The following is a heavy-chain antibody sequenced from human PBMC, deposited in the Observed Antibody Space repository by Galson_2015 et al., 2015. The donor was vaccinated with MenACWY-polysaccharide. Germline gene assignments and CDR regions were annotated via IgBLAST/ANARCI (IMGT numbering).Heavy chain of an antibody. J-gene: IGHJ4*02. CDR3: ANPGLSTRRTSDVDF. V-gene: IGHV1-2*02. CDR2: IHPNSGGT. Sequence: SVKVSCKASGYTFSGYHIHWVRQAPGQGLEWMGWIHPNSGGTTFAQKFQGRVTMTRDTSVSTVYMELNSLRSDDTAVYYCANPGLSTRRTSDVDFWGQGTLVTVSS. D-gene: IGHD5/OR15-5a*01. CDR1: GYTFSGYH.